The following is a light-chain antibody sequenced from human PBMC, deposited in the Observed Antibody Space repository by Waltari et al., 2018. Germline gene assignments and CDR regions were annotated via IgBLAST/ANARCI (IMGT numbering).Light chain of an antibody. J-gene: IGLJ2*01. CDR3: NSRDSSSNHMI. CDR1: SLSNTY. V-gene: IGLV3-19*01. Sequence: SSELTQDAAVSVALGQTVRITCQGDSLSNTYASWYQQKPGQAPVLVIYGKPNRPSGGPDRFPGSRYGNAVSFTNTVAQAEDEADYYCNSRDSSSNHMIIGGGTRLTVL. CDR2: GKP.